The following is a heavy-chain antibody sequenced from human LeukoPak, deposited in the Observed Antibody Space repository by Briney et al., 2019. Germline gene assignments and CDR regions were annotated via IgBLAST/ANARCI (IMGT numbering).Heavy chain of an antibody. Sequence: SSETLSLTCTVSGDSISSYYWSWIRQPPGKGLEWIGYISYSGSTNYNPSLKSRVTISVDTSKNQFSLKLSSVTAADTAVYYCARSGGVVPAAPGGEFDYWGQGTLVTVSS. V-gene: IGHV4-59*08. CDR1: GDSISSYY. CDR2: ISYSGST. CDR3: ARSGGVVPAAPGGEFDY. D-gene: IGHD2-2*01. J-gene: IGHJ4*02.